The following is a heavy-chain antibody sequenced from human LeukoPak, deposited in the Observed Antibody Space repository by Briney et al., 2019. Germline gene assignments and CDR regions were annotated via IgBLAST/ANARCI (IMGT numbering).Heavy chain of an antibody. Sequence: ASVKVSCKTSGYTFTDYYMHWVRQAPGQGLEWMGWINPNSGGTNYAQKFQGRVTMTRNTSISTAYMELSSLRSEDTAAYYCARGGVDYWGQGTLVTVSS. CDR2: INPNSGGT. CDR1: GYTFTDYY. V-gene: IGHV1-2*02. J-gene: IGHJ4*02. CDR3: ARGGVDY. D-gene: IGHD3-10*01.